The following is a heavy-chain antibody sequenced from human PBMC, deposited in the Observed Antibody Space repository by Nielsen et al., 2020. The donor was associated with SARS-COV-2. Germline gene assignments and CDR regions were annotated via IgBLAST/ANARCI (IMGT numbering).Heavy chain of an antibody. V-gene: IGHV4-59*08. CDR3: ARHWDRLRLGELSPPFDY. D-gene: IGHD3-16*02. Sequence: GSLRLSCTVSGGSISSYYWSWIRQPPGKGLEWIGYIYYSGSTNYNPSLKSRVTISVDTSKNQFSLKLSSVTAADTAVYYCARHWDRLRLGELSPPFDYWGQGTLVTVSS. CDR1: GGSISSYY. CDR2: IYYSGST. J-gene: IGHJ4*02.